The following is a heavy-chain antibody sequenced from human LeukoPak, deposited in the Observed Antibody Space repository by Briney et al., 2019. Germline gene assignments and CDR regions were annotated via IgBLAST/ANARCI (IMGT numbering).Heavy chain of an antibody. J-gene: IGHJ5*02. D-gene: IGHD6-13*01. CDR1: GGSISSGSYY. CDR2: IYYSGST. Sequence: SETLSLTCTVSGGSISSGSYYWSWIRQPPGKGLEWIGSIYYSGSTYYNPSLKSRVTISVDTSKNQFSLKLSSVTAADTAVYYCARRFPDIAAAGTGWFDPWGQGTLVTVSS. V-gene: IGHV4-39*01. CDR3: ARRFPDIAAAGTGWFDP.